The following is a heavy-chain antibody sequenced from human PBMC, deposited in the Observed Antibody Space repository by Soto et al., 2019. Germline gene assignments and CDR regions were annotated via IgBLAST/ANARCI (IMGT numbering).Heavy chain of an antibody. CDR1: GFTFSSYG. J-gene: IGHJ4*02. V-gene: IGHV3-30*18. CDR2: ISYDGSNT. Sequence: QVQLVESGGGVVQPGRSLRLSCAASGFTFSSYGMHWVRQAPGKGLEWVAVISYDGSNTYYADYVKGRFPISRHNSKNTLYLQMHSLRAEYTAVYYCAKEEDYWGQGTLVTVSS. CDR3: AKEEDY.